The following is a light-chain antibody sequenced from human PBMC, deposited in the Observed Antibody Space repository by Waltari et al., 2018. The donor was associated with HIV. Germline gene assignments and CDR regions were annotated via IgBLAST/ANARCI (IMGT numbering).Light chain of an antibody. Sequence: DIQMTQSPSPLSASVGDTVVINCRASQSITYFLNWYQVKPGKAPALLVSRASSLQSVVPSRFVGSGSGTDVTLTIKNLQPGDFATYFCQQSDSFPYTFGPGTKLDI. CDR1: QSITYF. CDR3: QQSDSFPYT. CDR2: RAS. J-gene: IGKJ2*01. V-gene: IGKV1-39*01.